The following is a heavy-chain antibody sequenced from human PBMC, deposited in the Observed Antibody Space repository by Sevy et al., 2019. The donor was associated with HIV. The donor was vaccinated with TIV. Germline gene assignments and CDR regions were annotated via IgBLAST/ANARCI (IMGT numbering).Heavy chain of an antibody. J-gene: IGHJ4*02. D-gene: IGHD2-15*01. V-gene: IGHV1-18*01. CDR3: ARAYCSGGSCFSLAF. Sequence: ASVKVSCKVSGYTFSTYRITWVRQAPGQGLQWMGWISPHNGDTNYAQKLQGRVSMITDSSTPTAYMELKSLRSDDTAVYYCARAYCSGGSCFSLAFWGQGTLVTVSS. CDR2: ISPHNGDT. CDR1: GYTFSTYR.